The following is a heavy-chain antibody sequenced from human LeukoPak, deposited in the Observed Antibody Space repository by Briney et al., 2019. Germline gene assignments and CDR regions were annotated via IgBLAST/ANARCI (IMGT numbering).Heavy chain of an antibody. CDR2: INSDGSST. Sequence: GGSLRLSCAASGFTFNSYWMHWVRQAPGKGLVWVSRINSDGSSTSYADSVKGRFTISRDNAKNTLYLQMNSLRAEDTAVYYCAREGGYSYGLSFDYWGQGTLVTVSS. CDR1: GFTFNSYW. V-gene: IGHV3-74*01. D-gene: IGHD5-18*01. J-gene: IGHJ4*02. CDR3: AREGGYSYGLSFDY.